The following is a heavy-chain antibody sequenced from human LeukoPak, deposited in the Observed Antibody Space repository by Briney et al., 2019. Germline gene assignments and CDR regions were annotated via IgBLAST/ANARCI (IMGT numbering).Heavy chain of an antibody. CDR2: IYPGDSDT. D-gene: IGHD3-22*01. CDR3: ASDQYYYYISLDAFDI. Sequence: GESLKISCKGSGYTFTSYWIAWVRQMPGNGLELMGIIYPGDSDTRYSPSNQGQVTISADKSITTAFVQWSSLKASDTAMYYCASDQYYYYISLDAFDIWGQGTMVTVSS. V-gene: IGHV5-51*01. CDR1: GYTFTSYW. J-gene: IGHJ3*02.